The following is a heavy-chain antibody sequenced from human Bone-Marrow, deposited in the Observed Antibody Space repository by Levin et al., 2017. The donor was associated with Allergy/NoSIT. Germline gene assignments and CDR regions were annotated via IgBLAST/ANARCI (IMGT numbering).Heavy chain of an antibody. J-gene: IGHJ4*02. Sequence: PGGSLRLSCAASGFTFSNYGMHWVRQAPGKGLEWVTGISSDGSNKYYADSVKGRFTISRDNSKTTLYVQMNSLTTEDTAVYYCARGGSYSSGWSTSMDYWGQGTLVTVSS. CDR1: GFTFSNYG. V-gene: IGHV3-30*03. CDR2: ISSDGSNK. CDR3: ARGGSYSSGWSTSMDY. D-gene: IGHD6-19*01.